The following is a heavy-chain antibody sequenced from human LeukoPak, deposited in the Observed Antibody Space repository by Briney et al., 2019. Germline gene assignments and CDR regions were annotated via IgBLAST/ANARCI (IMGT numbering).Heavy chain of an antibody. Sequence: GGSLRLSCAASGFTFSSYSMNWVRQAPGKWLEWVARSRNKANGYTTEYATSVKGRFIISRDDSKNTLYLQMNSLRAEDTAVYYCARRAGAYSHPYDYWGQGTLVTVSS. CDR3: ARRAGAYSHPYDY. CDR2: SRNKANGYTT. J-gene: IGHJ4*02. V-gene: IGHV3-72*01. CDR1: GFTFSSYS. D-gene: IGHD4/OR15-4a*01.